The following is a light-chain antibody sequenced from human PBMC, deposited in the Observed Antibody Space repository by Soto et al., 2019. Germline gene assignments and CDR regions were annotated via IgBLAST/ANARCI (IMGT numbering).Light chain of an antibody. CDR3: QQSYSTPPT. CDR2: AAS. V-gene: IGKV1-39*01. CDR1: QGISSA. Sequence: IQLTQSPSSLSASVGDRVTITCRASQGISSALAWYQQKPGKAPKSLIYAASNLQSGVPSRFSGSGSGTDFTLTISSLQPEDFATYYCQQSYSTPPTFGQGTKVDIK. J-gene: IGKJ1*01.